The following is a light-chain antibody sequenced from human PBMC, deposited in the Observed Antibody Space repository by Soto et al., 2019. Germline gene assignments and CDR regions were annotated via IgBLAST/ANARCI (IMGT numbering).Light chain of an antibody. CDR3: QQYNSYSIT. V-gene: IGKV1-5*01. CDR1: QSISSY. J-gene: IGKJ5*01. Sequence: DIQMTQSPSTVSSFVGDTFTITCRASQSISSYLAWYQQKPGNAPNLLIYDASTLESEVPSRFSGSGSGTEFTLTISSLQPDDFATYYCQQYNSYSITFGQGTRLEI. CDR2: DAS.